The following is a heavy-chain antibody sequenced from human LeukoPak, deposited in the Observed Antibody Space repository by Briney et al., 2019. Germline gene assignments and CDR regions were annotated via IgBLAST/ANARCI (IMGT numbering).Heavy chain of an antibody. CDR2: ISGDGSVT. CDR3: ARAIAVAGPYYFDY. CDR1: GFTFSSYW. V-gene: IGHV3-74*01. D-gene: IGHD6-19*01. Sequence: GGSLRLSCAASGFTFSSYWMHWVCQAPGKGLVWVSRISGDGSVTAYADSVKCRFTISRDNAKNTLYLQMNSLRAEDTAVYYCARAIAVAGPYYFDYWGQGTLVTVSS. J-gene: IGHJ4*02.